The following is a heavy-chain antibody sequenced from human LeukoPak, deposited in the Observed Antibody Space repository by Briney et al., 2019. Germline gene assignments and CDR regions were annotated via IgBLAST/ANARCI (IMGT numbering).Heavy chain of an antibody. CDR1: GFTFTNHG. CDR3: ANTGYYGDSLTVRHYYYYYMDV. V-gene: IGHV3-30*02. J-gene: IGHJ6*03. CDR2: IRYDGSNK. Sequence: QTGGSLRLACAASGFTFTNHGMHWVRQAPGKGLEWVAFIRYDGSNKYYADSVKGRFTISRDNSKNTLYLQMNSLRAEDTAVYYCANTGYYGDSLTVRHYYYYYMDVWGKGTTVTISS. D-gene: IGHD4-17*01.